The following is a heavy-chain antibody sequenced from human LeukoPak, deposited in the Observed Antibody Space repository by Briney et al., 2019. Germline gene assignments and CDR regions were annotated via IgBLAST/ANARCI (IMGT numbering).Heavy chain of an antibody. CDR1: GYSFTTYG. D-gene: IGHD1-1*01. CDR3: ARDKNWKPDY. Sequence: ASVKVSCKASGYSFTTYGFSWVRQAPGQGLEWMGWISAYNGNTNYAQRLQGRVIMTTDTSTSTVYIELRSLRSDDTAVYYCARDKNWKPDYWGQGTLVTVSS. V-gene: IGHV1-18*01. CDR2: ISAYNGNT. J-gene: IGHJ4*02.